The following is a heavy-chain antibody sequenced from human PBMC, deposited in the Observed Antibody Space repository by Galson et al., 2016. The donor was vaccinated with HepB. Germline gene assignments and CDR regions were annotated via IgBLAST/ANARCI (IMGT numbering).Heavy chain of an antibody. CDR1: GYSFNGYG. J-gene: IGHJ4*02. D-gene: IGHD6-25*01. CDR2: ISAYNGDT. Sequence: SVKVSCKASGYSFNGYGISWVRQAPGQGLEWMGWISAYNGDTKFAEKFQGRVTMTTDTYTSTAYMELRSLRSDDAAVYYCARYRAATAYSDFWGQGTLVTVSS. V-gene: IGHV1-18*01. CDR3: ARYRAATAYSDF.